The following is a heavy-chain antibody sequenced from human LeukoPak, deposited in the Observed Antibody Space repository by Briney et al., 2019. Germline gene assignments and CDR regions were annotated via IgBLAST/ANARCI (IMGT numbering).Heavy chain of an antibody. V-gene: IGHV1-69*01. CDR1: GGTFSSYA. CDR2: IIPIFGTA. CDR3: ARSWPDYYYGMDV. Sequence: ASVKVSCKASGGTFSSYAISWVRQAPGQGLEWMGGIIPIFGTANYAQKFQGRVTITADESTSTAYMELSSLRSEDTAVYYCARSWPDYYYGMDVWGQGTTVTVSS. J-gene: IGHJ6*02.